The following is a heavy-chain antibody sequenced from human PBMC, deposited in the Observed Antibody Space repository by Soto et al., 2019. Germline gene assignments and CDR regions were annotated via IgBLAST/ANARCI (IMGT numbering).Heavy chain of an antibody. CDR2: IKSKTDGGTT. Sequence: GGSLRLSCAASGFTFSNAWMSWVRQAPGKGLEWVGRIKSKTDGGTTDYAAPVKGRFTISRDDSKNTLYLQMNSLKTEDTAVYYCTTDILVAAGIFDYWGQGTLVTVSS. V-gene: IGHV3-15*01. D-gene: IGHD6-13*01. J-gene: IGHJ4*02. CDR3: TTDILVAAGIFDY. CDR1: GFTFSNAW.